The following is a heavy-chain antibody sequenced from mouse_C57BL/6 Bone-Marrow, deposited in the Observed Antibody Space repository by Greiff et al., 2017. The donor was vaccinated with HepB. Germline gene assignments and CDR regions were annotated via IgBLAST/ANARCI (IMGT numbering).Heavy chain of an antibody. V-gene: IGHV1-82*01. Sequence: QVQLKQSGPELVKPGASVKISCKASGYAFSSSWMNWVKQRPGKGLEWIGRIYPGDGDTNYNGKFKGKATLTADKSSSTAYMQLSSLTSEDSAVYFCARSRNYEGFAYWGQGTLVTVSA. D-gene: IGHD2-1*01. CDR3: ARSRNYEGFAY. CDR2: IYPGDGDT. J-gene: IGHJ3*01. CDR1: GYAFSSSW.